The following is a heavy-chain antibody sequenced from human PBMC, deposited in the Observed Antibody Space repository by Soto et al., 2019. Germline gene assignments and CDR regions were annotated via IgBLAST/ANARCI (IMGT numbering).Heavy chain of an antibody. D-gene: IGHD6-13*01. J-gene: IGHJ6*02. CDR2: IRNKANNYAT. CDR1: GFTFIGST. CDR3: TRPYQDYTSSPHSVYGLDV. Sequence: LQLVESGGGLVQPGGSLKLSCAASGFTFIGSTIHWVRQASGKGLEWVGRIRNKANNYATTYIASVRGRFTFSRDDSKNTTYLQMNSLKIEDTAIYYCTRPYQDYTSSPHSVYGLDVWGQGTTVTVSS. V-gene: IGHV3-73*02.